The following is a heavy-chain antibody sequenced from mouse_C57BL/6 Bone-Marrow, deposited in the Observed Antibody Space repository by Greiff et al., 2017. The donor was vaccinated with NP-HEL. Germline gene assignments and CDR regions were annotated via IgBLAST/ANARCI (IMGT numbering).Heavy chain of an antibody. Sequence: VQLQQSGAELARPGASVKMSCKASGYTFTSYTMHWVKQRPGQGLEWIGYINPSSGYTKYNQKFKDKATLTADKSSSTAYMQLSSLTSEDSAVYCCARRELRPQAWFAYWGQGTLVTVSA. CDR1: GYTFTSYT. J-gene: IGHJ3*01. CDR3: ARRELRPQAWFAY. D-gene: IGHD3-2*02. CDR2: INPSSGYT. V-gene: IGHV1-4*01.